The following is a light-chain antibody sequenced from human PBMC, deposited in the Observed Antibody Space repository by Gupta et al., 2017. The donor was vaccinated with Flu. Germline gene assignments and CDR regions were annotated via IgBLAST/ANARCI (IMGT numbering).Light chain of an antibody. V-gene: IGKV1-9*01. CDR3: QQLNSLPRT. CDR2: AAS. J-gene: IGKJ2*02. Sequence: GDRFTITGRASQDISIHLAWYQQKPGKAPEVLIYAASTLQSVVPSRFSGSGSGTEFTLTSSSLQREDFASYYCQQLNSLPRTFGQGTKLEIK. CDR1: QDISIH.